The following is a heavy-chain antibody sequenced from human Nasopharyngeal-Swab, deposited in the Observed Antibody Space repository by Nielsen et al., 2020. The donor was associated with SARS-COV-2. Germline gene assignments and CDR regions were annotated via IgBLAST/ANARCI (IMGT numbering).Heavy chain of an antibody. CDR1: GGSISSSSYY. D-gene: IGHD6-13*01. J-gene: IGHJ4*02. CDR3: ASLPRIAAAGTGNDY. CDR2: IYYSGST. Sequence: SETLSLTCTVSGGSISSSSYYWGWIRQPPGKGLEWIGSIYYSGSTYYNPSLKSRVTISVDTSKNQFSLKLSSVTAADTAVYYCASLPRIAAAGTGNDYWGQGTLVTVSS. V-gene: IGHV4-39*07.